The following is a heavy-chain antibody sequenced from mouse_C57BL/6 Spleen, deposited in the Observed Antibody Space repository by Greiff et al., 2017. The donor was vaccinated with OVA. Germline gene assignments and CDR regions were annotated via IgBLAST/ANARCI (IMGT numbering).Heavy chain of an antibody. J-gene: IGHJ1*03. V-gene: IGHV1-15*01. CDR2: IDPETGGT. CDR3: TRSVTGTGYFDV. D-gene: IGHD4-1*01. Sequence: SGAELVRPGASVTLSCKASGYTFTDYEMHWVKQTPVHGLEWIGAIDPETGGTAYNQKFKGKAILTADKSSSTAYMELRSLTSEDSAVYYCTRSVTGTGYFDVWGTGTTVTVSS. CDR1: GYTFTDYE.